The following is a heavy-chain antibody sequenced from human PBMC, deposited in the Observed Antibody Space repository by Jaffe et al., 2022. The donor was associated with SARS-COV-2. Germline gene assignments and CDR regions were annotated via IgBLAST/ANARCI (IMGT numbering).Heavy chain of an antibody. D-gene: IGHD3-3*01. V-gene: IGHV3-30*18. CDR1: GFTFSSYG. Sequence: QVQLVESGGGVVQPGRSLRLSCAASGFTFSSYGMHWVRQAPGKGLEWVAVISYDGSNKYYADSVKGRFTISRDNSKNTLYLQMNSLRAEDTAVYYCAKDGPIGDDFWSGRPKNYGMDVWGQGTTVTVSS. CDR2: ISYDGSNK. J-gene: IGHJ6*02. CDR3: AKDGPIGDDFWSGRPKNYGMDV.